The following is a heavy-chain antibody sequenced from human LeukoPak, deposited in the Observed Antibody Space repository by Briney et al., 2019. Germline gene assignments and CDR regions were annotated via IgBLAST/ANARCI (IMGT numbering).Heavy chain of an antibody. V-gene: IGHV4-31*03. CDR3: ARVVWNVRYTGAWFDP. J-gene: IGHJ5*02. CDR2: IFYSGST. D-gene: IGHD1-1*01. CDR1: GGSISSGDYS. Sequence: SETLSLTCTVSGGSISSGDYSWSWIRQHPGQGLEWIGYIFYSGSTYYTPTLKSRLTISVDTTKNPFSLKLSSVTAADTPLYYCARVVWNVRYTGAWFDPWGQGSLVTVSS.